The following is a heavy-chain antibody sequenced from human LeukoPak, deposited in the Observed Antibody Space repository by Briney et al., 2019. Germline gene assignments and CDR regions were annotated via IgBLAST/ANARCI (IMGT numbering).Heavy chain of an antibody. Sequence: SETLSHTCTVSGGSISTSTYYWGWIRQPPGKGLEWIGSFYYSGSTYYNPSLKSRVTISVDTSKNQFSLRLSSVSAADTAVYYCARDGYTYGSFDYWGQGTLVTVSS. D-gene: IGHD5-18*01. CDR2: FYYSGST. V-gene: IGHV4-39*01. CDR3: ARDGYTYGSFDY. J-gene: IGHJ4*02. CDR1: GGSISTSTYY.